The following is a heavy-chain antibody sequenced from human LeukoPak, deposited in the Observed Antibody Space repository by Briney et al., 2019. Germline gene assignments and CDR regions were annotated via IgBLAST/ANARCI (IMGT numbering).Heavy chain of an antibody. Sequence: SGGSLRPSCATSGFTFSSYAMSWVRQAPGKGLEWVSAISGSGDSTYYADSVKGRFTISRDNAKNSLYLQMNSLRAEDTAVYYCAREKGLRVQLRPFDYWGQGTLVTVSS. CDR1: GFTFSSYA. V-gene: IGHV3-23*01. CDR3: AREKGLRVQLRPFDY. D-gene: IGHD5-24*01. CDR2: ISGSGDST. J-gene: IGHJ4*02.